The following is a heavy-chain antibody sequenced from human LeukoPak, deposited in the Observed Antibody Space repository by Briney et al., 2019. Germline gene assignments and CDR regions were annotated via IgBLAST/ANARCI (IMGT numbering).Heavy chain of an antibody. J-gene: IGHJ4*02. D-gene: IGHD3-22*01. CDR3: ARGYYESSGYYMLR. CDR2: IYYSGNT. Sequence: PSETLSLTCTVSGGSINSGDYYWSWIRQPPGKGLEWIGYIYYSGNTDYNPSLKSRVTISVDRSKNQFSLNLSSVTAADTAVYYCARGYYESSGYYMLRWGQGTLVTVSS. V-gene: IGHV4-30-4*01. CDR1: GGSINSGDYY.